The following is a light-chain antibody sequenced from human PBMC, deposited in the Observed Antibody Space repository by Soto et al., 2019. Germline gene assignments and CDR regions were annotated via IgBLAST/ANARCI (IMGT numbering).Light chain of an antibody. CDR1: SSDVGGYNY. Sequence: QSALTHPASVSWSPGHSITISCTGTSSDVGGYNYVSWYQQHPGKAPKLMIYEVSHRPSGVSNRFSGSKSGNTASMTISGLQAEDEADYYCSSYTSTTPYVFGTGTKV. V-gene: IGLV2-14*01. CDR3: SSYTSTTPYV. CDR2: EVS. J-gene: IGLJ1*01.